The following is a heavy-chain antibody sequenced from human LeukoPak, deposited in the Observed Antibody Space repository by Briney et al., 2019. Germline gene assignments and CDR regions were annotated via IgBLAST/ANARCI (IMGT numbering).Heavy chain of an antibody. CDR2: IYTSGST. CDR1: GGSISSYF. J-gene: IGHJ6*03. D-gene: IGHD3-3*01. V-gene: IGHV4-4*07. CDR3: ARRQNSVTIFGMIRVGYYYMDV. Sequence: SETLSLTCTISGGSISSYFWSWIRQPAGKGLEWIGRIYTSGSTNYNPSLKSRVTMSVDTSKNQFSLKLSSVTAADTAVYYCARRQNSVTIFGMIRVGYYYMDVWGKGTTVTVSS.